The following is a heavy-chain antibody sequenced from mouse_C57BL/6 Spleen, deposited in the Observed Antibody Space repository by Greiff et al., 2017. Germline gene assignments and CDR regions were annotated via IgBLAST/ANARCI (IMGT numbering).Heavy chain of an antibody. CDR2: IYPGDGDT. CDR1: GYAFSSSW. V-gene: IGHV1-82*01. Sequence: QVQLKESGPELVKPGASVKISCKASGYAFSSSWMNWVKQRPGKGLEWIGRIYPGDGDTNYNGKFKGKATLTADKSSSTAYMQLSSLTFEDSAVYFCARYYGSSDWYFDVWGTGTTVTVSS. D-gene: IGHD1-1*01. J-gene: IGHJ1*03. CDR3: ARYYGSSDWYFDV.